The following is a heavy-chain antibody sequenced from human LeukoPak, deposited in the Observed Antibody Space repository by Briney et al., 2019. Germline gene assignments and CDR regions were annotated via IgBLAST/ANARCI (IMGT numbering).Heavy chain of an antibody. J-gene: IGHJ4*02. Sequence: PGGSLRLSCAASGFTFSSYAMSWVRQAPGKGLEWVSAISGSGGSTYYADSVKGRFTISRDNSKNTLYLQMNNLRAEDTAVYYCARVKEAPGDYFDYWGQGTLVTVSS. CDR2: ISGSGGST. D-gene: IGHD4-17*01. CDR3: ARVKEAPGDYFDY. V-gene: IGHV3-23*01. CDR1: GFTFSSYA.